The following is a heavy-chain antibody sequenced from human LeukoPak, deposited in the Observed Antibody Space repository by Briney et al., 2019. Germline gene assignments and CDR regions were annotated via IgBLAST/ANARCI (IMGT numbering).Heavy chain of an antibody. CDR3: ATIGTYFPF. V-gene: IGHV1-24*01. D-gene: IGHD1-26*01. CDR1: GISLRELS. Sequence: GASVTVSCKVSGISLRELSMHWVRQAPGKGFEWMGGFDPEEGKTIYAQKFQGRVTMTEDTVPDTAYMELSNLRSEDTAVYFCATIGTYFPFWGQGILVTVSS. CDR2: FDPEEGKT. J-gene: IGHJ4*02.